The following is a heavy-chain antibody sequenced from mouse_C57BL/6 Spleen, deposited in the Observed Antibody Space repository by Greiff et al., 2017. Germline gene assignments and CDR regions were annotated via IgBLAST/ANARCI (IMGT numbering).Heavy chain of an antibody. CDR1: GYTFTSYW. CDR2: IDPSDSYT. J-gene: IGHJ3*01. D-gene: IGHD2-2*01. CDR3: ERVDGYDEGAWFAY. Sequence: QVQLQQPGAELVRPGTSVKLSCKASGYTFTSYWMHWVKQRPGQGLEWIGVIDPSDSYTNYNQKFKGKAKLTVDTSSSTAYMQLSSLTSEDSAVYYCERVDGYDEGAWFAYWGQGTLVTVSA. V-gene: IGHV1-59*01.